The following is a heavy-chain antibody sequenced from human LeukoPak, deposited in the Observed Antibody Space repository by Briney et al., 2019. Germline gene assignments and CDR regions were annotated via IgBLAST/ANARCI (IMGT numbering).Heavy chain of an antibody. CDR2: ISGSGGTI. Sequence: VGSLRLSCGASGFTFSSYAMSWVRQAPGKGLQWVSAISGSGGTIYYADSVKGQFTISRDNSKNTLYLQMNSLRAEDTAVYYCAKVQEMATILPPFHYWGQGTLVTVSS. V-gene: IGHV3-23*01. D-gene: IGHD5-24*01. CDR3: AKVQEMATILPPFHY. J-gene: IGHJ4*02. CDR1: GFTFSSYA.